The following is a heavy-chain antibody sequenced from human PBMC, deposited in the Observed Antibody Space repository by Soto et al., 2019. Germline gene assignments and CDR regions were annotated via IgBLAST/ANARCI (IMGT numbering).Heavy chain of an antibody. CDR3: ARVVVERPLYKWFEP. CDR1: VGSISSGDYF. J-gene: IGHJ5*02. CDR2: IYHTRST. D-gene: IGHD2-21*01. Sequence: PSETLSLTCNFSVGSISSGDYFWSWIRQPPGKGLEWIGHIYHTRSTYYNPSLKSRVTISVDKSKNQFSLKLSSVTAADTAVYYCARVVVERPLYKWFEPLGQGTLISVS. V-gene: IGHV4-30-4*01.